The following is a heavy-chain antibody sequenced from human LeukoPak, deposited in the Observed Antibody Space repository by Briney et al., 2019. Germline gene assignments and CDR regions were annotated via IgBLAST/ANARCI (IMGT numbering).Heavy chain of an antibody. CDR1: GFTFSSYG. J-gene: IGHJ4*02. CDR2: ISYDGSNK. V-gene: IGHV3-30*18. D-gene: IGHD3-3*01. Sequence: GRSLRLSCAASGFTFSSYGMHWVRQAPGKGLEWVAVISYDGSNKYYADSVKGRFTISGDNSKNTLYLQMNSLRAEDTAVYYCAKGGPIFGVVIIPLFDYWGQGTLATVSS. CDR3: AKGGPIFGVVIIPLFDY.